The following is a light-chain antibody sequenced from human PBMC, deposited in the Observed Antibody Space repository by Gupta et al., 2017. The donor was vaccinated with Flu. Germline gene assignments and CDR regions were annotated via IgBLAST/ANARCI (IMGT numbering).Light chain of an antibody. CDR3: QQSYSSIT. J-gene: IGKJ5*01. CDR1: QSISSY. CDR2: AAS. Sequence: SQSSLSASVGDRVTITCRASQSISSYLNWYQQKPGKAPKLLIYAASSLQSGVPSRFSGSGSGTDFTLTISSLQPEDFATYYCQQSYSSITFGQGTRLEIK. V-gene: IGKV1-39*01.